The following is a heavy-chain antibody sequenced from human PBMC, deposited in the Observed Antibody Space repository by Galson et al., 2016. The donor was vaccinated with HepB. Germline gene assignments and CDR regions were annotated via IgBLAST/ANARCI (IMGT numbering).Heavy chain of an antibody. CDR2: IYYSGTT. CDR3: ARINRVRTFDI. V-gene: IGHV4-31*03. CDR1: GGSIRSGGYY. J-gene: IGHJ3*02. Sequence: TLSLTCTVSGGSIRSGGYYWSWIRQHPGKGLEWIGYIYYSGTTKSNPSLKSRVTISVDTSKSQFSLKLNSVTAADTAIYYCARINRVRTFDIWGQGTLVTVSS. D-gene: IGHD1-14*01.